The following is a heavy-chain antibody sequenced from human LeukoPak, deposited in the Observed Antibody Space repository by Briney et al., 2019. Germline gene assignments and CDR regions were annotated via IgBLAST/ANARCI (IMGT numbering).Heavy chain of an antibody. CDR1: GFTFSSYG. CDR3: AKDGSSAAANYYYYGMDV. D-gene: IGHD6-13*01. V-gene: IGHV3-23*01. Sequence: GGSLRLSCAASGFTFSSYGMSWVRQAPGKGLEWVSAISGSGGSTYYADSVKGRFTISRDNSKNTLYLQMNSLRAEDTAVYYCAKDGSSAAANYYYYGMDVWGQGTTVTVSS. CDR2: ISGSGGST. J-gene: IGHJ6*02.